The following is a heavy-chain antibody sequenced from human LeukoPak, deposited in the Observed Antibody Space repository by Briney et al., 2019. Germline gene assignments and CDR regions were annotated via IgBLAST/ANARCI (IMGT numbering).Heavy chain of an antibody. J-gene: IGHJ4*02. D-gene: IGHD6-6*01. V-gene: IGHV3-21*01. CDR1: GFTFSSYS. CDR3: ARVSSSSPERTFDY. Sequence: GGSLRLSCAASGFTFSSYSMNSFRQAPGKGLEWVSSISSSSSYIYYADSVKGRFTISRDNAKNSLYLQMNSLRAEDTAVYYCARVSSSSPERTFDYWGQGTLVTVSS. CDR2: ISSSSSYI.